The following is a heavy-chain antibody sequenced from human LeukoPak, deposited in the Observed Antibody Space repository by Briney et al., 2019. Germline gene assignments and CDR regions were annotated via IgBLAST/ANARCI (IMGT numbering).Heavy chain of an antibody. Sequence: GGSLRLSCAASGFTVSSNYMSWVRQAAGKGLEWVSVIYSGGSTYYSASVKGRVTISRDNSKNTLYLQMNRLRAEDTAVYYCARYLIGRYDYIWGSSRHDAFDIWGQGTMVTVSS. CDR1: GFTVSSNY. CDR2: IYSGGST. D-gene: IGHD3-16*01. CDR3: ARYLIGRYDYIWGSSRHDAFDI. J-gene: IGHJ3*02. V-gene: IGHV3-53*01.